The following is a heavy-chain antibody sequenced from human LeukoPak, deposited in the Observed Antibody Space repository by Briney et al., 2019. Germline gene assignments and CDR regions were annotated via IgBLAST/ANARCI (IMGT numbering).Heavy chain of an antibody. V-gene: IGHV3-49*04. D-gene: IGHD5-18*01. CDR1: GFTFGDYA. Sequence: GGSLRLSCTASGFTFGDYAMSWVRQAPGKGLEWVGFIRSKAYGGTTEYAASVKGRFTISRDDSKSIAYLQMNSLKTEDTAVYYCTRGPTWIQLWYFDYWGQGTLVTVSS. CDR3: TRGPTWIQLWYFDY. CDR2: IRSKAYGGTT. J-gene: IGHJ4*02.